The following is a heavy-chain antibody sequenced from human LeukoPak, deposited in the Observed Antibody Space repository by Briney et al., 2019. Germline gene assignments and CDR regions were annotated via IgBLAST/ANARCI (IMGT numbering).Heavy chain of an antibody. Sequence: KPWETLSLTCAVSGSSISNGYYWGWLRQPPGKGREWIGSIYHSGSTYYNSSLKRRVPLPENHSKNQFSLKLSHLTAPDTAAYYCARLRPDCSSNSCYNFDDWGQGTPVTVSS. CDR3: ARLRPDCSSNSCYNFDD. CDR1: GSSISNGYY. V-gene: IGHV4-38-2*01. CDR2: IYHSGST. J-gene: IGHJ4*02. D-gene: IGHD2-2*02.